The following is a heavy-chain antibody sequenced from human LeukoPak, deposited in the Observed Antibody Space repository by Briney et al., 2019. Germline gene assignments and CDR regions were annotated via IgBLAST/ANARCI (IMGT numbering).Heavy chain of an antibody. CDR1: GGSFSGYY. Sequence: SETPSLTCAVYGGSFSGYYWSWIRQPPGKGLEWIGEINHGGSTNYNPSLKSRVTISVDTSKNQFSLKLSSVTAADTAVYYCARVAGLRLGELSFSDYWGQGTLVTVSS. J-gene: IGHJ4*02. V-gene: IGHV4-34*01. D-gene: IGHD3-16*02. CDR2: INHGGST. CDR3: ARVAGLRLGELSFSDY.